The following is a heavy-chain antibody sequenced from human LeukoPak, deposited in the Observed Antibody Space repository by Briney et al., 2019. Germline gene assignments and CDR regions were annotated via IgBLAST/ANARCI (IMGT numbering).Heavy chain of an antibody. CDR2: TNQDGAGK. Sequence: GGSLRLSCAASGFPFSNYWMSWVRQAPGKGLEWVANTNQDGAGKYYVNSVKGRFTISRDNAKNSLYLQMNSLRAEDTAIYYCARGDDFSGDYWGQGTLVTVPS. V-gene: IGHV3-7*04. CDR3: ARGDDFSGDY. J-gene: IGHJ4*02. CDR1: GFPFSNYW. D-gene: IGHD2-21*02.